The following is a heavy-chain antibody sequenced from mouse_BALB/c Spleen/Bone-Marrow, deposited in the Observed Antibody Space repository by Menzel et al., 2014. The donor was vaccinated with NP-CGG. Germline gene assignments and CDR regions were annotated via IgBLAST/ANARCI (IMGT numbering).Heavy chain of an antibody. J-gene: IGHJ2*01. CDR1: GFTFTSYW. CDR2: INPTNGGT. Sequence: VKLMESGAELVKPGASVKLSCKASGFTFTSYWMHWVKLRPGQGLEWIGEINPTNGGTNYNEKFKRKATMSVDKSSNSAYMQLNSLTSEDSAVYYGTKFTGGYLDYWGPGTTPTVSS. V-gene: IGHV1S16*01. CDR3: TKFTGGYLDY.